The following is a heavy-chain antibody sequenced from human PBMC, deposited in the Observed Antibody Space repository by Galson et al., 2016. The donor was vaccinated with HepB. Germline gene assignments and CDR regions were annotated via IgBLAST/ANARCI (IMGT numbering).Heavy chain of an antibody. CDR2: ISSNGDTT. J-gene: IGHJ4*02. D-gene: IGHD1-26*01. V-gene: IGHV3-64D*06. CDR1: GFTFSDFA. CDR3: VKDGYSGSYDY. Sequence: FLRHCRAACGFTFSDFAMHWVRQAPGKGLEYVAGISSNGDTTYFADSVKGRFTISRDNSKNTVYLQLSSLRVDDTAVYYCVKDGYSGSYDYWGQGTLVTVSS.